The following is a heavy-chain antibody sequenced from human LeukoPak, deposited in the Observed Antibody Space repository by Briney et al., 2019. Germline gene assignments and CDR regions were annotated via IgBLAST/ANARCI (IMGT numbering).Heavy chain of an antibody. V-gene: IGHV3-23*01. J-gene: IGHJ4*02. CDR3: AKGLENFCSSTSCYLGDY. D-gene: IGHD2-2*01. CDR2: ISGSGGST. CDR1: GFTFSSYG. Sequence: GGSLRLSCAASGFTFSSYGMSWVRQAPGKGLEWVSAISGSGGSTYYADSVKGRFTISRDNSKNTLYLQMNSLRAEDTAVYYCAKGLENFCSSTSCYLGDYWGQGTLVTVSS.